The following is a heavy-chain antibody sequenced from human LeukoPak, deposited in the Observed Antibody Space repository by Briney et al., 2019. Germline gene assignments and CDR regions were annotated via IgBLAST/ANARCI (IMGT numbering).Heavy chain of an antibody. V-gene: IGHV1-18*01. CDR3: ARVDRAVRFEY. CDR2: ISAYSTYNGNT. Sequence: GASVKVSCRASGYTFTSYGISWVRQAPGQGPEWMGWISAYSTYNGNTNYAQKFQGRVTMTTDTSTSTAYMELRSLRSDDTAVYYCARVDRAVRFEYWGQGTLVAVSS. CDR1: GYTFTSYG. J-gene: IGHJ4*02. D-gene: IGHD3-10*02.